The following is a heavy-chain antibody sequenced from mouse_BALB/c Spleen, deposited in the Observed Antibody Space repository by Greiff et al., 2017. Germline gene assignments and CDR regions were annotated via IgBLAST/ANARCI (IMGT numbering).Heavy chain of an antibody. Sequence: EVKLVESGGGLVKPGGSLKLSCAASGFAFSSYDMSWVRQTPEKRLEWVAYISSGGGSTYYPDTVKGRFTISRDNAKNTLYLQMSSLKSEDTAMYYCARHGLRRQVYAMDYWGQGTSVTVSS. CDR3: ARHGLRRQVYAMDY. CDR1: GFAFSSYD. V-gene: IGHV5-12-1*01. J-gene: IGHJ4*01. CDR2: ISSGGGST. D-gene: IGHD1-2*01.